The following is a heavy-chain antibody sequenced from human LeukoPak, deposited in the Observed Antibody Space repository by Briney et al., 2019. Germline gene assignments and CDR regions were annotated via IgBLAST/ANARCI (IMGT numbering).Heavy chain of an antibody. CDR2: MNPRSGDT. CDR1: GYTFTGYY. CDR3: ARADHGTRSDGFYTLDY. V-gene: IGHV1-2*02. Sequence: GASVKVSCKASGYTFTGYYMHWVRQAPGQGLECMGWMNPRSGDTNYAQKFQGRVTVTRDTSISTAYMELSRLGSDDTAVYYCARADHGTRSDGFYTLDYWGQGSLVTVSS. J-gene: IGHJ4*02. D-gene: IGHD2-2*02.